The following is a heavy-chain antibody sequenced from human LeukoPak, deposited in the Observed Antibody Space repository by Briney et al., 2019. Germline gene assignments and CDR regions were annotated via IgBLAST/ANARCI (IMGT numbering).Heavy chain of an antibody. D-gene: IGHD4-23*01. CDR1: GYSFTSYW. CDR3: ARLTDYGGEYYYYGMDV. V-gene: IGHV5-51*01. CDR2: IYPGDSDT. Sequence: GESLKISCKGSGYSFTSYWIGWVRQMPGKGLEWMGIIYPGDSDTRYSPSFQGQGTISDDKSISTAYLQWSSLTASDTAMYYCARLTDYGGEYYYYGMDVWGQGTTVTVSS. J-gene: IGHJ6*02.